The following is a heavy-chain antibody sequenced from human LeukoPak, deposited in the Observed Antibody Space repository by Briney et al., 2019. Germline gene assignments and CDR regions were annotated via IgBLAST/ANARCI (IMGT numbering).Heavy chain of an antibody. V-gene: IGHV3-21*01. CDR1: GFTFSSYS. Sequence: GGSLRLSGAASGFTFSSYSMNWVRQAPGKGLEWVSSISSSSSYIYYADSVKGRFTISRDNAKNSLYLQMNSLRAEDTAVYYCARVGVRYSSSATFDYWGQGTLVTVSS. J-gene: IGHJ4*02. D-gene: IGHD6-6*01. CDR3: ARVGVRYSSSATFDY. CDR2: ISSSSSYI.